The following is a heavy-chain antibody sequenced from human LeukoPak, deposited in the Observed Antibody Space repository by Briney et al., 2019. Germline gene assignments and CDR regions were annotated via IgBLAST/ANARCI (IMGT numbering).Heavy chain of an antibody. J-gene: IGHJ6*02. D-gene: IGHD3-10*01. CDR1: GFTFSSYA. V-gene: IGHV3-23*01. CDR3: AKEVLWFGEYGMDV. Sequence: PGGSLRLSCAASGFTFSSYAMSWVRQAPGKGLEWVSAISGSGGSTYYADSVKGRFTISRDNSKNTLYLQMNSLRAEDTVVYYCAKEVLWFGEYGMDVWGQGTTVTVSS. CDR2: ISGSGGST.